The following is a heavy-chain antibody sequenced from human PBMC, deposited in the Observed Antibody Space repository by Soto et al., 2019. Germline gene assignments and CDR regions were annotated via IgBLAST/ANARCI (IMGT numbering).Heavy chain of an antibody. CDR1: GFTFSDYY. J-gene: IGHJ6*02. CDR2: ISSSSGST. CDR3: ARDRGGYDRLYYYHGMDV. Sequence: GESLKISCAASGFTFSDYYMSWIRQAPGKGLEYISYISSSSGSTNYADSVKGRFTISRDNAKNSLYLQMSSLRAEDTAVYYCARDRGGYDRLYYYHGMDVWGQGTTVTVSS. D-gene: IGHD5-12*01. V-gene: IGHV3-11*06.